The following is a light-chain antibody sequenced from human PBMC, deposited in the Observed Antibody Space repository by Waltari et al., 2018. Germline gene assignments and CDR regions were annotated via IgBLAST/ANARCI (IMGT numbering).Light chain of an antibody. CDR3: QEYNYWPRPS. J-gene: IGKJ4*01. Sequence: VMAQSPTTLSVSPGEAATLSCRASQSIGTTLAWYQQKPGQAPRLLIYDATTRATGIPARFSGSGSGTEFTLTIYDLQSEDLAVYYCQEYNYWPRPSFGGGTKVELE. CDR1: QSIGTT. V-gene: IGKV3-15*01. CDR2: DAT.